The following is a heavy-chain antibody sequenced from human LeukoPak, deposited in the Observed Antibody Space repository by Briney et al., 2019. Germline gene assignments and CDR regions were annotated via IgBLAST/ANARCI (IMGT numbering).Heavy chain of an antibody. V-gene: IGHV3-21*01. CDR1: GFTFSSYS. J-gene: IGHJ4*02. CDR3: ARGSRDGFICSY. CDR2: ISSSSSYI. D-gene: IGHD5-24*01. Sequence: RTGGSLRLSCAASGFTFSSYSMNWVRQAPGKGLEWVSSISSSSSYIYYADSVKGRFTISRDNAKNSLYLQMNSLRAEDTAVYYCARGSRDGFICSYWGQGTLVTVSS.